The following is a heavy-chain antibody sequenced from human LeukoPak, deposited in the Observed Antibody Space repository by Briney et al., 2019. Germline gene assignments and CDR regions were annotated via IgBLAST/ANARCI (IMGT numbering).Heavy chain of an antibody. CDR1: GYTFTSYG. V-gene: IGHV1-18*01. CDR3: ARGWLAETTMVTPYNY. Sequence: ASVKVSCKASGYTFTSYGISWVRQAPGQGLEWMGWISAYNGNTNYAQKLQGRVTMTTDTSTSTAYMELRSLRSDDTAVYYCARGWLAETTMVTPYNYWGQGTLVTVSS. CDR2: ISAYNGNT. J-gene: IGHJ4*02. D-gene: IGHD4-23*01.